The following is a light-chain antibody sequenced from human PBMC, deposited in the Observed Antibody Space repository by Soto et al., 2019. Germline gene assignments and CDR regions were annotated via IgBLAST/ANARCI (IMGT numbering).Light chain of an antibody. V-gene: IGKV3-15*01. Sequence: EIALTQSPATLSVSLGQRVTLSCRASPSVGTSIAWYQQKPGQAPRLLIYGASTRATGVPARFSGSGSGTAFTLTISSLQSEDFANYYCQQYYNWPPFTFGQGTEVDI. J-gene: IGKJ3*01. CDR1: PSVGTS. CDR3: QQYYNWPPFT. CDR2: GAS.